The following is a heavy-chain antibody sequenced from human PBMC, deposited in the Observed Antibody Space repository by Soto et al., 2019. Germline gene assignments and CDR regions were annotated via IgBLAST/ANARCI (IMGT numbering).Heavy chain of an antibody. V-gene: IGHV3-30*03. D-gene: IGHD3-16*02. J-gene: IGHJ6*02. Sequence: GGSLRLSCAASGFTFSSYGMHWVRQAPGKGLEWVAVISYDGSNKYYADSVKGRFTISRDNSKNTLYLQMNSLRAEDTAVYYCAREFRADTTPWGVVNYRYEGLDVWGQGTTVTVSS. CDR2: ISYDGSNK. CDR3: AREFRADTTPWGVVNYRYEGLDV. CDR1: GFTFSSYG.